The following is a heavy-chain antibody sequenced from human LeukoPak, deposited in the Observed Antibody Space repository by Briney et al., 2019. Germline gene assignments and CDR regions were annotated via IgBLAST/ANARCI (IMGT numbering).Heavy chain of an antibody. V-gene: IGHV3-49*03. D-gene: IGHD1-1*01. Sequence: GGSLRLPCTASGFTFGDYAMSWFRQAPGKGLEWVGFIRSKAYGGTTEYAASVKGRFTISRDDSKSIAYLQMNSLKTEDTAVYYCARPATPGTATWFDPWGQGTLVTVSS. J-gene: IGHJ5*02. CDR1: GFTFGDYA. CDR2: IRSKAYGGTT. CDR3: ARPATPGTATWFDP.